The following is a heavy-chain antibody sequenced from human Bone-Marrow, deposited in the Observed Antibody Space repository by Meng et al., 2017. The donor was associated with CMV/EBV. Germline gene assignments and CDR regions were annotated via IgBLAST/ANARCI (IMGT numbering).Heavy chain of an antibody. CDR2: FSGSGGST. CDR3: AKEARYSSSWYGALYDQ. J-gene: IGHJ4*02. V-gene: IGHV3-23*01. D-gene: IGHD6-13*01. Sequence: GESLKISCAASGFTFSNYAMSWVRQAPGKGLEWVSVFSGSGGSTYYADSVKGRFTISRDNSKNTLFLQMNSLRAEDTAVYYCAKEARYSSSWYGALYDQWGQGTLVTVPS. CDR1: GFTFSNYA.